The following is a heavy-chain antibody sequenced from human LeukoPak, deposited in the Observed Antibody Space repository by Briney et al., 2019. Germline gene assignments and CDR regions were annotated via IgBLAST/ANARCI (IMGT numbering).Heavy chain of an antibody. D-gene: IGHD2-21*02. CDR1: GASITSYY. V-gene: IGHV4-4*07. Sequence: SETRSPTRTVLGASITSYYSGWIRQPAGKGREWDGRTYNSRHNNYTPSVRRRVTITGDTSKNQLSLKLSSVTAAHTAVYYCAGSDFTGRLIDYWGQGTLVTVSS. CDR3: AGSDFTGRLIDY. CDR2: TYNSRHN. J-gene: IGHJ4*02.